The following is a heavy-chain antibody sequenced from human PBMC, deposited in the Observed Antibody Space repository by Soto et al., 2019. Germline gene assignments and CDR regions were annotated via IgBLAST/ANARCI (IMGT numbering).Heavy chain of an antibody. D-gene: IGHD1-7*01. CDR3: ATDGMGLELSGGMYY. CDR2: FDPEDGET. CDR1: GYTLTELS. Sequence: ASVKVSCKVSGYTLTELSMHWVRQAPGKGLEWMGGFDPEDGETIYAQKFQGRVTMTEDTSTDTAYMELSSLRSEDTAVYYCATDGMGLELSGGMYYWGQGTLVTVSS. J-gene: IGHJ4*02. V-gene: IGHV1-24*01.